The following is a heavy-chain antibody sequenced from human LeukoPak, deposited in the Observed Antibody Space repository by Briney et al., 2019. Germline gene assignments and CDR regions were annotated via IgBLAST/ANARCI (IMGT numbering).Heavy chain of an antibody. CDR1: GGSISSSSYY. CDR3: ARDGSGSYSY. J-gene: IGHJ4*02. D-gene: IGHD3-10*01. V-gene: IGHV4-39*07. CDR2: IYYSGST. Sequence: TSETLSLTCTVSGGSISSSSYYWGWIRQPPGKGLEWIGSIYYSGSTNYNPSLKSRVTISVDKSKNQFSLKLCSVTAADTAVYYCARDGSGSYSYWGQGTLVTVSS.